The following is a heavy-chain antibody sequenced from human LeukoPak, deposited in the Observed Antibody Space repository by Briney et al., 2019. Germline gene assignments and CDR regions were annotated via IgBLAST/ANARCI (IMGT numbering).Heavy chain of an antibody. J-gene: IGHJ5*02. CDR2: IYFSGST. D-gene: IGHD6-13*01. Sequence: PSETLSLTCTVSGGSISFYYWSWIRQPPGKGLEWIGHIYFSGSTYYNPSLKSRVTISVDTSKNQFSLKLSSVTAADTAVYYCAREYTGYSSSMWFDPWGQGTLVTVSS. V-gene: IGHV4-59*12. CDR1: GGSISFYY. CDR3: AREYTGYSSSMWFDP.